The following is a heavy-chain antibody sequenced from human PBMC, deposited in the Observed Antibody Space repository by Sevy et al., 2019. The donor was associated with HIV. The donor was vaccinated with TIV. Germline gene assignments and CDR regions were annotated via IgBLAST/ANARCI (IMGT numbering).Heavy chain of an antibody. CDR2: IHSGGNA. V-gene: IGHV4-39*01. D-gene: IGHD2-8*02. J-gene: IGHJ4*02. CDR3: ARQGGSCKSGPCYTFFDF. CDR1: GGSINRSSYY. Sequence: SETLSLTCTVSGGSINRSSYYWGWIRQPPGKGLECIASIHSGGNAYYNPSLKSRVTVSVDTSKNQVSLKRTSVTAADTAVYYCARQGGSCKSGPCYTFFDFWGQGTLVTVSS.